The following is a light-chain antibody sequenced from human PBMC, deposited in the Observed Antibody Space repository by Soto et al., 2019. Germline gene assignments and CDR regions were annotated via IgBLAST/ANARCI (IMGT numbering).Light chain of an antibody. CDR2: ATS. CDR1: QNISSH. CDR3: QQSYGDPWT. Sequence: DIQMTQSPSSLSASVGDRVTITCRASQNISSHLSWYQQKPGKAPKLLIYATSSFESGVPSRFSGSGSGTDFTLSISSLQPEDFATYYCQQSYGDPWTFGQGTKVEIK. V-gene: IGKV1-39*01. J-gene: IGKJ1*01.